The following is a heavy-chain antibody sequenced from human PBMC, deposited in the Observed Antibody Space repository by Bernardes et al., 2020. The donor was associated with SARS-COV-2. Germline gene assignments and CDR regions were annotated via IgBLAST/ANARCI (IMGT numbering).Heavy chain of an antibody. CDR3: AKDGSGSGSYIPFFDF. D-gene: IGHD1-26*01. Sequence: GSLRLSCAASGFIVSDNDMNWVRQAPGKGLEWVSILYTSGRTYHADSVKGRFTISRDNSKNTLYLQMNSLRAEDTAVYYCAKDGSGSGSYIPFFDFWGQGSLVTVSS. CDR1: GFIVSDND. J-gene: IGHJ4*02. CDR2: LYTSGRT. V-gene: IGHV3-53*01.